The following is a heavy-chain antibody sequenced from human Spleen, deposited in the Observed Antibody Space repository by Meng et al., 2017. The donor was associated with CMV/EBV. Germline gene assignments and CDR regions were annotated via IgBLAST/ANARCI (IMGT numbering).Heavy chain of an antibody. CDR1: GFTFSDHH. Sequence: GESLKISCAASGFTFSDHHMDWFRQAPGKGLEWVARIRSKVYSYITEYAASVKGSFTISRDDSENSLYLQMNSLKTEDTAVYYCARVNGWYRGIDYWGQGTLVTVSS. D-gene: IGHD6-19*01. J-gene: IGHJ4*02. V-gene: IGHV3-72*01. CDR2: IRSKVYSYIT. CDR3: ARVNGWYRGIDY.